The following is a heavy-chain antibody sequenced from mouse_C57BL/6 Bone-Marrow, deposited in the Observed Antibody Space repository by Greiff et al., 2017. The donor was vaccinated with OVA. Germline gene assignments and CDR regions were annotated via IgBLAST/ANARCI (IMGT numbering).Heavy chain of an antibody. CDR3: ARKREELWFAY. Sequence: VQLQQSGAELARPGASVKLSCTASGYTFTSYGISWVKQRTGQGLEWIGEIYPRSGNTYYNEKFKGKATLTADKSSSTAYMELRSLTSEDSAVYFCARKREELWFAYWGQGTLVTVSA. CDR1: GYTFTSYG. J-gene: IGHJ3*01. CDR2: IYPRSGNT. V-gene: IGHV1-81*01.